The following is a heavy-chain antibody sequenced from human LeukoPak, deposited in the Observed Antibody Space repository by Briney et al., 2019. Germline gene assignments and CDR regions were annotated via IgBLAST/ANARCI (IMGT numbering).Heavy chain of an antibody. CDR1: GFTLSSYA. CDR3: ATGRYDSRGYHLVY. D-gene: IGHD3-22*01. Sequence: GGSLRLSCAASGFTLSSYAMNWVRQAPGKGLEWVSTISGGAINTYYTDSVRGRFTISRDNSKNTLYLEMNSLRAGDTAIYYCATGRYDSRGYHLVYWGQGTLVTVSS. CDR2: ISGGAINT. J-gene: IGHJ4*02. V-gene: IGHV3-23*01.